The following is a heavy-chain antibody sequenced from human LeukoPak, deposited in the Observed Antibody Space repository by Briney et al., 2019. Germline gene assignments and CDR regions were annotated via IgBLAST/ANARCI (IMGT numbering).Heavy chain of an antibody. V-gene: IGHV1-69*10. CDR2: IIPILGIA. D-gene: IGHD6-13*01. Sequence: VKVSCKASGGTFSSYAISWVRQAPGQGLEWMGRIIPILGIANYAQKFQGRVTITADKSTSTAYMELSSLRSEDTAVYYCARVAGEPAASFDYWGQGTLVTVSS. CDR3: ARVAGEPAASFDY. J-gene: IGHJ4*02. CDR1: GGTFSSYA.